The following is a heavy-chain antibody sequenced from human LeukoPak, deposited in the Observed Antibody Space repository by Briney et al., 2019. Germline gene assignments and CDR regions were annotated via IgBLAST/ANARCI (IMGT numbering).Heavy chain of an antibody. CDR1: GDSISGGYY. CDR3: ARDRGWGAFNA. CDR2: IYFTGTT. J-gene: IGHJ3*01. D-gene: IGHD3-10*01. Sequence: SETLSLTCTVAGDSISGGYYWDWIRQPAGKELEWIGRIYFTGTTNYNPSLKSRVTITVEPSKSQFSLKLTSVTAADTAVYYCARDRGWGAFNAWGQGTRVTVSP. V-gene: IGHV4-61*02.